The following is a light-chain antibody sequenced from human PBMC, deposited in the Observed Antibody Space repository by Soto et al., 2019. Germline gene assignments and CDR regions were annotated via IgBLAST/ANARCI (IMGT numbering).Light chain of an antibody. Sequence: QSAPTQPASVSGSPGQSITISCTGTSSEVGGYNYVSWYQQHTGKAPKLMIYEVSNRASGVSNRFSGYKSGNTASLTISGLQAEDEADYYCSSYTSSSTLYVFGTGTKVTVL. CDR2: EVS. CDR3: SSYTSSSTLYV. CDR1: SSEVGGYNY. J-gene: IGLJ1*01. V-gene: IGLV2-14*01.